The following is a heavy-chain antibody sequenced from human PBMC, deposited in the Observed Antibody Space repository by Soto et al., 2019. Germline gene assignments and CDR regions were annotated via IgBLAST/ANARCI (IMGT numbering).Heavy chain of an antibody. J-gene: IGHJ6*02. CDR1: GGSISSYY. D-gene: IGHD1-20*01. CDR3: ARYKSNYYYGMDV. CDR2: IYYSGIT. V-gene: IGHV4-59*01. Sequence: QVQLQESGPGLVKPSETLSLTCTVSGGSISSYYWSWIRQPPGKGLEWIGYIYYSGITNYNPSLKKRVTRSVDTSKTQFSLTLSSLTAADTAVYYCARYKSNYYYGMDVWGQGTTVTVSS.